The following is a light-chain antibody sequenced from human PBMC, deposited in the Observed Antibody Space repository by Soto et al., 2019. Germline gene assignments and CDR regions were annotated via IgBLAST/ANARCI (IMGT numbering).Light chain of an antibody. Sequence: EIVLTQSPVTLSLSPGDRATLSCGASQSVRSSYVAWYQQKAGLAPRLLIYDGSSRASGIPDRFGGSGSGTDFTLTIGRLEPEDFAVYYCQQYDNSAPLSFGGGTKVEMK. CDR3: QQYDNSAPLS. CDR1: QSVRSSY. V-gene: IGKV3D-20*01. CDR2: DGS. J-gene: IGKJ4*01.